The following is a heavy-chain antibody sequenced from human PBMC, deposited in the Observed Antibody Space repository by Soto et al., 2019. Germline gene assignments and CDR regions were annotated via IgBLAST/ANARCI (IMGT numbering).Heavy chain of an antibody. Sequence: PSETLSLTCSVSGEAISSSSYYWRWLRQPPEKGLEWIGSIYYSGRTYYNPSFKSRVTISIDTSKNQFSLRLSSVTATDTAVYYCARQRTTVVTQAYFDHWGQGALVTVSS. CDR1: GEAISSSSYY. CDR2: IYYSGRT. D-gene: IGHD2-21*02. CDR3: ARQRTTVVTQAYFDH. V-gene: IGHV4-39*01. J-gene: IGHJ4*02.